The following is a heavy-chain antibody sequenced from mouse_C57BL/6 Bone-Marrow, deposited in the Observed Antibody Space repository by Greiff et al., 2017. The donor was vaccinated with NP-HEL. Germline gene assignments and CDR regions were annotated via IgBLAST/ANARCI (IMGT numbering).Heavy chain of an antibody. V-gene: IGHV2-2*01. Sequence: QVQLKESGPGLVQPSQRLSITCTVSGFSLTSYGVHWVRQSPGKGLEWLGVIWSGGSTDYNAAFISRLSISKDNSKSQVFFKMNSLQADDTAIYYCARKGVYGYDEAWFAYWGQGTLVTVSA. J-gene: IGHJ3*01. CDR1: GFSLTSYG. D-gene: IGHD2-2*01. CDR2: IWSGGST. CDR3: ARKGVYGYDEAWFAY.